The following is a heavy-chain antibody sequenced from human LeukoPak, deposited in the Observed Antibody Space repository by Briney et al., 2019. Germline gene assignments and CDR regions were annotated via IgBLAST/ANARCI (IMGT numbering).Heavy chain of an antibody. CDR2: IYYSGST. CDR1: GGSISSYY. D-gene: IGHD6-13*01. CDR3: ASHLGQQLVFDY. J-gene: IGHJ4*02. V-gene: IGHV4-59*08. Sequence: SETLSLTCTVSGGSISSYYWSWIRQPPGKGLEWIGYIYYSGSTNYNPSLKSRVTISVDTSKNQFSLKQSSVTAADTAVYYCASHLGQQLVFDYWGQGTLVTVSS.